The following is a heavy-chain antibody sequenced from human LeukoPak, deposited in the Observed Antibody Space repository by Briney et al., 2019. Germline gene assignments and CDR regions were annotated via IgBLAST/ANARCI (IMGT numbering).Heavy chain of an antibody. V-gene: IGHV3-66*02. CDR3: ARATDCGGDCRELDY. J-gene: IGHJ4*02. CDR2: IYSGGST. CDR1: GFTVSSNY. Sequence: PGGSLRLSCAASGFTVSSNYMSWVRRAPGKELEWVSVIYSGGSTYYADSVKGRFTISRDNSKNTLYLQMNSLRAEDTAVYYCARATDCGGDCRELDYWGQGTLVTVSS. D-gene: IGHD2-21*02.